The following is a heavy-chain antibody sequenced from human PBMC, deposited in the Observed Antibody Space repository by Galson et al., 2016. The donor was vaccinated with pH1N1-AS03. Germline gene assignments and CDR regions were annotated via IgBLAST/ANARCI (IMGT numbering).Heavy chain of an antibody. Sequence: SVKVSCKASGYTFTSYGISWVRQAPGQGLEWMGWIGGDNGNTNYAQKFQGRVTMTTDTSTSTAYMELRSLRSDDTAVFYCARDLGGGIIKEAYWGQGTLVTVSS. CDR3: ARDLGGGIIKEAY. CDR2: IGGDNGNT. V-gene: IGHV1-18*04. D-gene: IGHD3-10*01. J-gene: IGHJ4*02. CDR1: GYTFTSYG.